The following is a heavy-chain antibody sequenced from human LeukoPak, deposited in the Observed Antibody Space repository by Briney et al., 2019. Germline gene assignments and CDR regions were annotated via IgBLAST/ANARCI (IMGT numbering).Heavy chain of an antibody. CDR3: ATERPEMATIPPINYFDY. D-gene: IGHD5-24*01. V-gene: IGHV3-53*04. CDR2: IYSGGST. CDR1: GFTVSSNY. J-gene: IGHJ4*02. Sequence: PGGSLRLSCAASGFTVSSNYMSWVRQAPGKGLEWVSAIYSGGSTYYADSVKGRFTISRHNSKTTLYRQMNNLRAEDTAVYYCATERPEMATIPPINYFDYWGQGTLVTVSS.